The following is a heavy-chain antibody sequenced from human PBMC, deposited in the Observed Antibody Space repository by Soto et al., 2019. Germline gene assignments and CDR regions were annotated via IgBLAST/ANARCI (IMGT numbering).Heavy chain of an antibody. D-gene: IGHD2-15*01. CDR3: AKEVGYCSGGTCSYFDY. CDR1: GFTFDDYA. CDR2: ITWNSGMI. V-gene: IGHV3-9*01. Sequence: EVQLVESGGGLVQPGRSLRLSCAASGFTFDDYAMHWVRQAPGKGLEWVSGITWNSGMIFYADSVKGRFTISRDNAKNSLYLQMNRLRTEDTALYYCAKEVGYCSGGTCSYFDYWGQGTLVTVSS. J-gene: IGHJ4*02.